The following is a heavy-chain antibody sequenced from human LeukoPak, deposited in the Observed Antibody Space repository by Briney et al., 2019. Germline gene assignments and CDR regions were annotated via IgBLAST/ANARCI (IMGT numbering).Heavy chain of an antibody. V-gene: IGHV1-69*04. CDR2: IIPILGIA. CDR1: GGTFISYA. Sequence: ASVKVSCKASGGTFISYAISWVRQAPGQGLEWMGRIIPILGIANYAQKFQGRVTITADKSTSTAYMELSSLRSEDTAVYYCAGVVGYTGYYFDYWGQGTLVTVSS. D-gene: IGHD5-12*01. CDR3: AGVVGYTGYYFDY. J-gene: IGHJ4*02.